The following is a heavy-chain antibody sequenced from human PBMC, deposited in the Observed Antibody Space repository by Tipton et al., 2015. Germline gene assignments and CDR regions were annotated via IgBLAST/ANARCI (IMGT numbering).Heavy chain of an antibody. CDR2: VSFDGNHE. CDR1: GLTFSSYG. V-gene: IGHV3-30*03. D-gene: IGHD3-9*01. J-gene: IGHJ3*02. Sequence: SLRLSCAASGLTFSSYGMHWVRQAPGKGLEWVAVVSFDGNHEFYADSVKGRFSISRDNFKNTLYLQMHSLRSEDTAVYYCARDETFYDILTGQGNDAFDIWGQGTMVTVSS. CDR3: ARDETFYDILTGQGNDAFDI.